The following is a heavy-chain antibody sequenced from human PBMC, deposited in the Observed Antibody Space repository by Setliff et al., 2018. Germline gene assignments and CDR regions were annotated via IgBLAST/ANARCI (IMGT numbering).Heavy chain of an antibody. CDR3: ARDSRGLVPAAIEGSYYYYGMDV. CDR2: IIPLFETT. CDR1: GGIFNSFS. D-gene: IGHD2-2*02. Sequence: SVKVSCKASGGIFNSFSITWVRQAPGQGLEWMGRIIPLFETTNYVEKFQGRVTITADKSTSTAYMELSSLRSEDTAVYYCARDSRGLVPAAIEGSYYYYGMDVWGQGTTVTVSS. J-gene: IGHJ6*02. V-gene: IGHV1-69*06.